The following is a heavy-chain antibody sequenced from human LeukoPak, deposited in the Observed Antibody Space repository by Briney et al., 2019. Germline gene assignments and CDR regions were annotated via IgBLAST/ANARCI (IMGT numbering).Heavy chain of an antibody. V-gene: IGHV4-59*08. D-gene: IGHD2-15*01. Sequence: SETLSLTCTVSGGSISTYYWSWIRQPPGKGLEWIGYIYYSGSTNYNPSLKSRVTISVDTSKIQFSLKLNSVTAADTAVYYCARMVIRAYCSGGGCYEHAFDICGQGTVVTVSS. CDR1: GGSISTYY. J-gene: IGHJ3*02. CDR3: ARMVIRAYCSGGGCYEHAFDI. CDR2: IYYSGST.